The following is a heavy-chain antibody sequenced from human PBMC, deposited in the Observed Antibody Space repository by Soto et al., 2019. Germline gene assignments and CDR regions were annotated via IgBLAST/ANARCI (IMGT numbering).Heavy chain of an antibody. CDR1: GFTFSSYA. CDR3: ARESSGWYPSYYYYYYGMDV. Sequence: EVQLLESGGGLVQPGGSLRLSCAASGFTFSSYAMSWVRQAPGKGLEWVSALSGSGGSTYYADSVKGRFTISRDNSKNTLYLQMNSLRAEYTAVYYCARESSGWYPSYYYYYYGMDVWGQGTTVTVSS. V-gene: IGHV3-23*01. D-gene: IGHD6-19*01. J-gene: IGHJ6*02. CDR2: LSGSGGST.